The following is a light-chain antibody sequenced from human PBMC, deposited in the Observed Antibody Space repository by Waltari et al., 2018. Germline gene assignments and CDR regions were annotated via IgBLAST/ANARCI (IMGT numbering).Light chain of an antibody. V-gene: IGKV3-20*01. Sequence: EIVLTQSPGPLSLSPGDRATLSCIASQSALSYYLASYQLRPCQPPRLLIYGASSRTTGIPDMFSGSGSGTDFTRTISRLEPEDFAVYYCQQYGASAITFGQGTRLEIK. CDR2: GAS. J-gene: IGKJ5*01. CDR3: QQYGASAIT. CDR1: QSALSYY.